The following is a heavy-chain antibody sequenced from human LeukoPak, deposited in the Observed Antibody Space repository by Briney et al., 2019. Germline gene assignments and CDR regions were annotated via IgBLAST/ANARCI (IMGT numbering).Heavy chain of an antibody. D-gene: IGHD3-22*01. CDR2: IRSKANSYAT. V-gene: IGHV3-73*01. CDR1: GFTFSGSA. J-gene: IGHJ4*02. CDR3: TTPGNYYDSSGQDGKFDY. Sequence: GGSLRLSCAASGFTFSGSAMHWVRQASGKGLEWVGRIRSKANSYATAYAASVKGRFTISRDDSKNTAYLQMNSLKTEDTAVYYCTTPGNYYDSSGQDGKFDYWGQGTLVTVSS.